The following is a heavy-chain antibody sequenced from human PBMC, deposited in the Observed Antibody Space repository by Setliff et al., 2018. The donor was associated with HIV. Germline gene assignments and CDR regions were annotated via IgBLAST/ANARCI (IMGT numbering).Heavy chain of an antibody. CDR3: ARNVYRSPWSPLDY. Sequence: PGGSLRLSCAASGFTFSSYSMNWVRQAPGKGLDWVSYTSSSGATIYYADSVKGRFTIYRDNTKNSLYLQMNILRTGDTAVYYCARNVYRSPWSPLDYWGQGTLVTVSS. CDR1: GFTFSSYS. J-gene: IGHJ4*02. V-gene: IGHV3-48*04. CDR2: TSSSGATI. D-gene: IGHD6-19*01.